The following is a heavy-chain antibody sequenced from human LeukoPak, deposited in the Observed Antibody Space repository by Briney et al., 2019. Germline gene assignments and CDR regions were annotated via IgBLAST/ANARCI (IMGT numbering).Heavy chain of an antibody. CDR3: AKERESYSSGWSLLDY. CDR2: ISGSGGST. Sequence: GGSLRLSCAASGFTFSSYAMSWVRQAPGKGLELVSAISGSGGSTYYADSVKGRFTISRDNSKNTLYLQMNSLRAEDTAVYYCAKERESYSSGWSLLDYWGQGTLVTVSS. CDR1: GFTFSSYA. J-gene: IGHJ4*02. V-gene: IGHV3-23*01. D-gene: IGHD6-19*01.